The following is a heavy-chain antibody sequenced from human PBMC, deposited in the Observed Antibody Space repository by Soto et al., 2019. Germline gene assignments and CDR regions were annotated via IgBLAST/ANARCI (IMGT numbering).Heavy chain of an antibody. CDR2: IDYSGST. V-gene: IGHV4-31*03. CDR3: ARSSLQRQAIFGVVIREGWFDP. CDR1: GGSVSSGGYY. J-gene: IGHJ5*02. D-gene: IGHD3-3*01. Sequence: QVQLQESGPGLVKPSQTLSVTCTVSGGSVSSGGYYWSWIRQHPGKGLEWIGYIDYSGSTLYNPPLKSRVTISVDTSKNQFSLKLSSVTAADTAVYSCARSSLQRQAIFGVVIREGWFDPWGQGTLVTVSS.